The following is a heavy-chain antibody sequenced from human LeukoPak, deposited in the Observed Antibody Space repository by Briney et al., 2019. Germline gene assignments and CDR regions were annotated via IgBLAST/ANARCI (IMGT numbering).Heavy chain of an antibody. V-gene: IGHV3-7*01. D-gene: IGHD3-9*01. CDR3: AKWGDFDILTGYYVSDF. J-gene: IGHJ4*02. CDR2: IKQEGSEK. CDR1: GFTFSSYW. Sequence: GGSLRLSCAASGFTFSSYWMSWVRQAPGKGLERVANIKQEGSEKYYVDSVKGRFTISRDNAKNSLYLQMNSLRAEDTAVYYCAKWGDFDILTGYYVSDFWGQGTLVTVSS.